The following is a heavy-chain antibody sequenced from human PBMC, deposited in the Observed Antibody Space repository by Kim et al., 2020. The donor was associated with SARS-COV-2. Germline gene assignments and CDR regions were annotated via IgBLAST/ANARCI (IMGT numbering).Heavy chain of an antibody. CDR1: GGSISSYY. V-gene: IGHV4-59*01. D-gene: IGHD2-2*01. CDR3: ARDPMGRYCSSTSCYHYYGMDV. Sequence: SETLSLTCTVSGGSISSYYWSWIRQPPGKGLEWIGYIYYSGSTNYNPSLKSRVTISVDTSKNQFSLKLSSVTAADTAMYYCARDPMGRYCSSTSCYHYYGMDVWGQGTTVTVSS. CDR2: IYYSGST. J-gene: IGHJ6*02.